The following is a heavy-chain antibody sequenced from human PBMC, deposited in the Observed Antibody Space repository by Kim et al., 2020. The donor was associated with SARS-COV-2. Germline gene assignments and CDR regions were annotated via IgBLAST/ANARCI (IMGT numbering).Heavy chain of an antibody. J-gene: IGHJ5*02. V-gene: IGHV1-18*04. CDR2: ISAYNGNT. Sequence: ASVKVSCKASGYTFTSYGISWVRQAPGQGLEWMGWISAYNGNTNYAQKLQGRVTMTTDTSTSTAYMELRSLRSDDTAVYYCARVVCLEWLLLPCGWFDPWGQGTLVTVSS. CDR3: ARVVCLEWLLLPCGWFDP. D-gene: IGHD3-22*01. CDR1: GYTFTSYG.